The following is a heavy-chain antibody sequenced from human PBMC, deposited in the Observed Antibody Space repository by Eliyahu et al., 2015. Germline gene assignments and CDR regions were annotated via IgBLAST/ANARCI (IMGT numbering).Heavy chain of an antibody. J-gene: IGHJ4*02. CDR2: ISGSGGST. CDR1: GFPFSSXA. D-gene: IGHD1-26*01. V-gene: IGHV3-23*01. Sequence: EVRLLESGGGLVQPGGSLXLSCAASGFPFSSXAVXWVRQAPGKGLGWVSAISGSGGSTYYADSVKGRFTISRDNSKNTLYLQMNSLRAEDTAVYYCAKDRIDPQDYWGQGTLVTVSS. CDR3: AKDRIDPQDY.